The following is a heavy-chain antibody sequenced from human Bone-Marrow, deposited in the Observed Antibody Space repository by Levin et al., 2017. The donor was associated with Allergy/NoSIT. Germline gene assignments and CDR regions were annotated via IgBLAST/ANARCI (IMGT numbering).Heavy chain of an antibody. V-gene: IGHV3-53*01. CDR3: ARAVFYHGSFDF. J-gene: IGHJ4*02. D-gene: IGHD3-16*02. CDR2: IYSGGNT. Sequence: SCAASGFTVGGNYMSWVRQAPGKGLEWVSVIYSGGNTYYRDSVQGRFTISTDNSWNALYLQLNSLRADDTPVYYCARAVFYHGSFDFWGQGTQVTVSA. CDR1: GFTVGGNY.